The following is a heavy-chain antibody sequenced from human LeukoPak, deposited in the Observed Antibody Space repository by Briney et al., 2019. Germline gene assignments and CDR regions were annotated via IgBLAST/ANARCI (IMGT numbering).Heavy chain of an antibody. D-gene: IGHD2-21*01. V-gene: IGHV1-2*02. CDR3: ARADRLHGGPYLIGP. CDR2: INPNSGGT. Sequence: ASVKVSCKTSGYSFTDYYMHWVRQAPGQGLEWMGWINPNSGGTSSAQKFQGRVTMTRDTSITTVYMEVSWLTSDDTAIYYCARADRLHGGPYLIGPWGQGPWSPSPQ. J-gene: IGHJ5*02. CDR1: GYSFTDYY.